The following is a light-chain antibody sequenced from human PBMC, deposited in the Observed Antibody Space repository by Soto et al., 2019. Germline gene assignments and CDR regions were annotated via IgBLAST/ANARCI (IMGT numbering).Light chain of an antibody. CDR2: DAS. Sequence: EIVLTQSPATLSLSPGERATLSCRASESVSSYLAWYQQKPGQVPRLLIYDASNRATGIPARCSGSGSGTDFTLTISSLEPEDFSVYYCQQRSNWPEFTFGPGTKVDIK. J-gene: IGKJ3*01. CDR3: QQRSNWPEFT. CDR1: ESVSSY. V-gene: IGKV3-11*01.